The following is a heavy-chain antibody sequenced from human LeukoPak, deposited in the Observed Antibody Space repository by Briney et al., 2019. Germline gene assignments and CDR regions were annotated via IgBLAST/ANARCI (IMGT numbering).Heavy chain of an antibody. Sequence: PGGSLRLSCVASGFTFSSCEMIWVRQAPGKGLECVSYIRSSGGTIYYADSVKGRFTISRDNAKNSLYLQMNSLRAEDTAVYYCARVGVVVDDTVYDAFDFWGQGTRVTVSS. CDR2: IRSSGGTI. CDR1: GFTFSSCE. D-gene: IGHD2-15*01. CDR3: ARVGVVVDDTVYDAFDF. J-gene: IGHJ3*01. V-gene: IGHV3-48*03.